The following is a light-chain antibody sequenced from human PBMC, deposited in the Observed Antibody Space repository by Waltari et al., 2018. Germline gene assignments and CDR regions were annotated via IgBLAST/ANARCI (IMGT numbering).Light chain of an antibody. V-gene: IGKV1-39*01. CDR3: QQSYNTPRT. Sequence: DIQMTQSPSSLSASVGDRVTITCRASQTISSYLSWYQQKPGKAPNLLIYAASSLQSGVPSRFSGSGSGTDFTLTISSLQPEDCATYYCQQSYNTPRTFGQGTKVEVK. CDR1: QTISSY. CDR2: AAS. J-gene: IGKJ1*01.